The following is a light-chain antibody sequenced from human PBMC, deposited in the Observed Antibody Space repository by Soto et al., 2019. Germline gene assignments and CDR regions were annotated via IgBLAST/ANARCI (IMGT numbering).Light chain of an antibody. V-gene: IGKV3-15*01. CDR2: GAS. J-gene: IGKJ4*01. CDR1: QSVSSY. CDR3: QQYSKWPLT. Sequence: EIVMTQSPATLSVSPGERASLSCRASQSVSSYLAWYQRKPGQAPRLLIYGASTRATGIPARFSGSGSGTEFILTISSLQSEDFAVYYCQQYSKWPLTFGGGTKVDNK.